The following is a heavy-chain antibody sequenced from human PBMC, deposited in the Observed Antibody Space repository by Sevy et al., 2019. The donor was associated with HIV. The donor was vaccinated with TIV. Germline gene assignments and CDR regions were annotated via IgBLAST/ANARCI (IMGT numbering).Heavy chain of an antibody. CDR2: ISYSSSSI. D-gene: IGHD5-18*01. V-gene: IGHV3-11*01. CDR3: ARVPRGYIYGFDY. J-gene: IGHJ4*02. Sequence: GGSLRLSCAASGFTFSDYYMSWIRQAPGKGLEWVSYISYSSSSIYYADSVKGRFSISRDNAKNSLYLQMNSLRAEDTAVYYCARVPRGYIYGFDYWGQGTLVTVSS. CDR1: GFTFSDYY.